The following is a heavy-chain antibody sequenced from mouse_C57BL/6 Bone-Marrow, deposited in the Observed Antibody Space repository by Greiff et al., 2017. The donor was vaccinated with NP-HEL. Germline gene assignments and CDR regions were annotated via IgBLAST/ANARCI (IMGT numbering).Heavy chain of an antibody. Sequence: VQLQQSGPELVKPGASVKISCKASGYAFSSSWMNWVKQRPGKGLEWIGRIYPGDGDTNYNGKFKGKATLTADKSSSTAYMQLSSLTSEDSAVDFCARDSSGYWSPFDYWGQGTTLTVSS. D-gene: IGHD3-2*02. CDR1: GYAFSSSW. V-gene: IGHV1-82*01. CDR2: IYPGDGDT. CDR3: ARDSSGYWSPFDY. J-gene: IGHJ2*01.